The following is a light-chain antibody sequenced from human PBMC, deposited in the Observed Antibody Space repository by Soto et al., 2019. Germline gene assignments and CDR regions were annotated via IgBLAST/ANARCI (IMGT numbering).Light chain of an antibody. CDR1: QSVSSSY. CDR2: GAS. J-gene: IGKJ4*01. CDR3: QQYGSSPPLS. Sequence: EIVLTQSQGTLYLSPGERATLSCRASQSVSSSYLAWYQQKPGQAPRLLIYGASSRATGIPDRFSGSGSGTDFTLTISRLEPEDFAVYYGQQYGSSPPLSFGGGTKVDIK. V-gene: IGKV3-20*01.